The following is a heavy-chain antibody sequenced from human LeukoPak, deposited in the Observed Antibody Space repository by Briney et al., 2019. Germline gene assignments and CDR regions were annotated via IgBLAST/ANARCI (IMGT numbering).Heavy chain of an antibody. CDR2: ISTDNGNT. CDR3: ARSFRTYCSGGSCLSFDS. D-gene: IGHD2-15*01. CDR1: GYIFTSYG. J-gene: IGHJ4*02. V-gene: IGHV1-18*01. Sequence: ASVKVSCKASGYIFTSYGINWVRQAPGQGLEWMGWISTDNGNTNYARKFQGRVTMTTDTSTRTASMELRSLRYDDTAVYFCARSFRTYCSGGSCLSFDSWGQGTLVIVSS.